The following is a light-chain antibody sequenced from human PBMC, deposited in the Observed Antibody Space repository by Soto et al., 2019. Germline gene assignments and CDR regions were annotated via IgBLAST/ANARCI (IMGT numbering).Light chain of an antibody. CDR2: EVS. V-gene: IGLV2-14*01. J-gene: IGLJ3*02. CDR3: SSYTISSTL. CDR1: SSDVDGYNY. Sequence: QSALTQPASVSGSPGQSITISCTGTSSDVDGYNYVSWYQQHPGKAPKLIIYEVSNRPSGVSNRFSGSKSGNTASLTISGLQAEDEADYYCSSYTISSTLFGGGTKLTVL.